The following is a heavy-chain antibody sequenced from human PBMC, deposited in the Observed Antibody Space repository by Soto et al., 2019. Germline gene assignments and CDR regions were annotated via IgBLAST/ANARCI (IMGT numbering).Heavy chain of an antibody. Sequence: SVKVSCKASGGTFSSYAISWVRQAPGQGLEWMGGIIPIFGTANYAQKFQGRVTITADESTSTAYMELSSLRSEDTAVYYCAGAVRHTCCFDYWGQGTLVTLSS. CDR3: AGAVRHTCCFDY. J-gene: IGHJ4*02. CDR1: GGTFSSYA. CDR2: IIPIFGTA. V-gene: IGHV1-69*13. D-gene: IGHD1-1*01.